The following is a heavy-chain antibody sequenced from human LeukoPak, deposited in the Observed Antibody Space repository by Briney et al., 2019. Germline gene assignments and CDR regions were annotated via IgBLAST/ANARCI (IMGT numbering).Heavy chain of an antibody. CDR1: GGSFSGYY. CDR3: ARSMSSSPYYYYYYMDV. J-gene: IGHJ6*03. Sequence: TSETLSLTCAVYGGSFSGYYWSWIRQPPGKGLEWIGEINHSGSTNYNPSLKSRVTISVDTSKNQFSLKLSSVTAADTAVYYCARSMSSSPYYYYYYMDVWGKGTTVTVSS. D-gene: IGHD6-13*01. V-gene: IGHV4-34*01. CDR2: INHSGST.